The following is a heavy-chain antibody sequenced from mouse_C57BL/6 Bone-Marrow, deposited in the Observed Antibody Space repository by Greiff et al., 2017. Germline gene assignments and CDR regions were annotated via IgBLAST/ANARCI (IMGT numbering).Heavy chain of an antibody. D-gene: IGHD4-1*01. CDR3: ARSRTGGY. J-gene: IGHJ2*01. CDR2: INPSSGYT. Sequence: VQLQQSGAELARPGASVKMSCKASGYTFTSYTMHWVKQRPGQGLEWIGYINPSSGYTKYNQKFKDKATLTAVKSSSTAYMQLSSLTSEDSAVYYCARSRTGGYWGQGTTLTVSS. CDR1: GYTFTSYT. V-gene: IGHV1-4*01.